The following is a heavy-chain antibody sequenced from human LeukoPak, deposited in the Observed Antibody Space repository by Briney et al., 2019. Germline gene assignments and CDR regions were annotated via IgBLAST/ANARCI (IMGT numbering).Heavy chain of an antibody. Sequence: KTSETLSLTCSVSGDSISRGDSYWDWIRQPPGKGLEWIGTIYYSGRTYYSPSLKSRVTMSVDTPNNQFSLNLRSVTAADTAVYYCARRRYYDGSGYLEWGQGTLLSVSS. CDR1: GDSISRGDSY. J-gene: IGHJ1*01. V-gene: IGHV4-39*01. CDR3: ARRRYYDGSGYLE. D-gene: IGHD3-22*01. CDR2: IYYSGRT.